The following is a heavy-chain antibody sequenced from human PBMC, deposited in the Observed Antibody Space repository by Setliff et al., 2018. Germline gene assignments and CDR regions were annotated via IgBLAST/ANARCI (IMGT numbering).Heavy chain of an antibody. CDR2: INGGGTAT. CDR3: AKDRLTIATLDY. CDR1: GFTFSSSS. D-gene: IGHD4-4*01. J-gene: IGHJ4*02. V-gene: IGHV3-23*01. Sequence: GGSLRLSCAASGFTFSSSSMTWVRQAPGKGLEWVSAINGGGTATYYADSVKGRFTISRDNSRNTLYLQLSSLRAEDTAIYFCAKDRLTIATLDYWGQGTLVTVSS.